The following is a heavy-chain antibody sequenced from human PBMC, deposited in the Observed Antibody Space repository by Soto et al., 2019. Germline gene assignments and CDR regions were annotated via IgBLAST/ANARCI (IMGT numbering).Heavy chain of an antibody. D-gene: IGHD3-22*01. CDR3: TRDTITMIVRDAFDI. Sequence: GSLRLSCTASGFTFGDYAMSWFRQAPGKGLEWVGFIRSKAYGGTTEYAASVKGRFTISRDDSKSIAYLQMNSLKTEDTAVYYCTRDTITMIVRDAFDIWGQGTMVTVSS. CDR1: GFTFGDYA. V-gene: IGHV3-49*03. J-gene: IGHJ3*02. CDR2: IRSKAYGGTT.